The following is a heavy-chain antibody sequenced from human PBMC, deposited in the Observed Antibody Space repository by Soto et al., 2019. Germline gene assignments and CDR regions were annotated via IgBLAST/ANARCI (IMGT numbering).Heavy chain of an antibody. V-gene: IGHV3-7*01. J-gene: IGHJ4*02. Sequence: EVQLVESGGGLVQPGGSLRLSCAAXXXSFSSYWMSWVRQAPGKGLEWVANIKQDGSAKYYVESVEGRFTISRDNAKNSLYLQMDSLRAEDTAVYYCAPWGGTCNSSSCYGGYWGQGTLVTVSS. CDR3: APWGGTCNSSSCYGGY. CDR2: IKQDGSAK. CDR1: XXSFSSYW. D-gene: IGHD2-2*01.